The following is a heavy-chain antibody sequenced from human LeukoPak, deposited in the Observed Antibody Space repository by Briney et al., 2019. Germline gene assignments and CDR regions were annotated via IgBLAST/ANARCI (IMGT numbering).Heavy chain of an antibody. V-gene: IGHV3-23*01. J-gene: IGHJ3*02. Sequence: PGGSLRLSCAASGFTFSIYAMTWVRQAPGKGLEWVATISGSGDSTYFADSVKGRFTISRDNSKNTLYLQMNSLRAEDTAVYYCARERWSSSSWRDSFDIWGQGTMVTVSS. D-gene: IGHD6-13*01. CDR2: ISGSGDST. CDR1: GFTFSIYA. CDR3: ARERWSSSSWRDSFDI.